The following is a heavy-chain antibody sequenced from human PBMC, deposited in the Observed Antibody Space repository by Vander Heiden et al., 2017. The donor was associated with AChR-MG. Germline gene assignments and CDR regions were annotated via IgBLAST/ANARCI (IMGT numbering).Heavy chain of an antibody. CDR2: IYHSGST. D-gene: IGHD2-2*01. CDR3: ACSSGGPHGAFDI. J-gene: IGHJ3*02. Sequence: QLQLQESGSGLVKPSQTLSLTCAVSVGSIRSGGYPWSWIRQPPGKGLEWIGYIYHSGSTYYNPSLKSRVTISVDRSKNQFSLKLSSVTAADTAVYYCACSSGGPHGAFDIWGQGTMVTVSS. V-gene: IGHV4-30-2*01. CDR1: VGSIRSGGYP.